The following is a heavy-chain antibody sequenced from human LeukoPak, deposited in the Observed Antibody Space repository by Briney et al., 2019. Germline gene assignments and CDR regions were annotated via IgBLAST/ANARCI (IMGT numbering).Heavy chain of an antibody. D-gene: IGHD3-22*01. CDR2: IYTSGST. CDR1: GGSISSSSYY. J-gene: IGHJ6*02. CDR3: ARDKYDSFYGDYYYYYGMDV. V-gene: IGHV4-61*02. Sequence: PSETLSLTCTVSGGSISSSSYYWSWIRQPAGKGLEWIGRIYTSGSTNYNPSLKSRVTMSVDTSKNQFSLKLSSVTAADTAVYYCARDKYDSFYGDYYYYYGMDVWGQGATVTVSS.